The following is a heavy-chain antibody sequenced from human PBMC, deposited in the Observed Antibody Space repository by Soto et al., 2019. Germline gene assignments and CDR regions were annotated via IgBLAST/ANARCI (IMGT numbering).Heavy chain of an antibody. CDR3: ARGRGMNYYDSSGYYYVAGPPYYYGMDV. D-gene: IGHD3-22*01. J-gene: IGHJ6*02. V-gene: IGHV4-34*01. CDR2: INHSGST. Sequence: SETLSLTCAVYGGSFSGYYWSWIRQPPGKGLEWIGEINHSGSTNYNPSLKSRVTISVDTSKNQFSLKLSSVTAADTAVYYCARGRGMNYYDSSGYYYVAGPPYYYGMDVWGQGTTVTVSS. CDR1: GGSFSGYY.